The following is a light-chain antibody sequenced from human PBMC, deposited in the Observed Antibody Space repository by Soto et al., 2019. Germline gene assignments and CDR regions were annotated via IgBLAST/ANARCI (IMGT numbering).Light chain of an antibody. CDR2: AAS. CDR3: QPLNDYRYT. J-gene: IGKJ2*01. V-gene: IGKV1-9*01. CDR1: QAIRSS. Sequence: DIQLTQSPSFLSASVGDRVTITCRASQAIRSSLAWYQHNPGKAPKLLIYAASTLQNGVPSSFSGSGSGTEFTLTISSLQPEDFATYYCQPLNDYRYTFGQGTKVEIK.